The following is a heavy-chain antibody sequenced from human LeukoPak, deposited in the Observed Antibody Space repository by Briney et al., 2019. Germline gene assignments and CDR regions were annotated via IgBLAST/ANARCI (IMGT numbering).Heavy chain of an antibody. J-gene: IGHJ6*02. CDR3: ARGATDYGMDV. D-gene: IGHD2-15*01. V-gene: IGHV4-59*01. CDR1: GGSISSYY. Sequence: PSETLSLTCTVSGGSISSYYWSWIRQPPGKGLEWIGYIYYSGSTNYNPSLKSRVTISVDTSKNQFSLKLSSVTAADTAVYYCARGATDYGMDVWGQGTTVTVSS. CDR2: IYYSGST.